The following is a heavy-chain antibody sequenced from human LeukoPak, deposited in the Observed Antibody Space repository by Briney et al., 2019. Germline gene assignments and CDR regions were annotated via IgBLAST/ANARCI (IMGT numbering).Heavy chain of an antibody. D-gene: IGHD6-13*01. CDR2: ISGSGGST. J-gene: IGHJ4*02. CDR3: AKDDGSSWYGGDYFDY. Sequence: PGGSLRLSCAASGFTFSSYAMSWVLQAPGKGLQCVSPISGSGGSTYYADSVKGRFTISRDNSKNTLYLQMNSLRAEDTAVYYCAKDDGSSWYGGDYFDYWGQGTLVTVSS. CDR1: GFTFSSYA. V-gene: IGHV3-23*01.